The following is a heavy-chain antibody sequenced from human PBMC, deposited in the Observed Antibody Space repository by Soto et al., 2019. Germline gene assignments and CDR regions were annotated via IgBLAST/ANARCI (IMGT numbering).Heavy chain of an antibody. D-gene: IGHD3-3*02. Sequence: QAQLVQSGAEMKKPGASVKVSCKATGYTFSAYTMNWVRQAPGQRFEGMGWINAGSGNTKYSQNFQGRVSITRDTSASTVYMELTGLTSEDTAVYYCARDTETLGPRANDALDIWGQGTMVTVSS. CDR1: GYTFSAYT. V-gene: IGHV1-3*01. J-gene: IGHJ3*02. CDR2: INAGSGNT. CDR3: ARDTETLGPRANDALDI.